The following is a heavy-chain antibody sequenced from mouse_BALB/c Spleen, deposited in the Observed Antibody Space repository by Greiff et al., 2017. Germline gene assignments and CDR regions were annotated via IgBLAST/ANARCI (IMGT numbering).Heavy chain of an antibody. V-gene: IGHV6-3*01. J-gene: IGHJ3*01. CDR3: TAGNYFFAY. CDR2: IRLKSDNYAT. D-gene: IGHD2-1*01. CDR1: GFTFSSYW. Sequence: EVQGVESGGGLVQPGGSMKLSCVASGFTFSSYWMSWVRQSPEKGLEWVAEIRLKSDNYATHYAESVKGKFTISRDDSKSRLYLQMNSLRAEDTGIYYCTAGNYFFAYWGQGTLVTVSA.